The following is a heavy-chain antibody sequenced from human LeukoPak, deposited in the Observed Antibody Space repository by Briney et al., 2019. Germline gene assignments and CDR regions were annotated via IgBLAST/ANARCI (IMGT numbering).Heavy chain of an antibody. CDR2: IKQDGSQK. D-gene: IGHD6-6*01. J-gene: IGHJ6*03. V-gene: IGHV3-7*01. CDR1: GFTFSSYW. CDR3: ARGGDSNSNYYYMDV. Sequence: GGSLRLSCAGSGFTFSSYWMSLVRQAPGKGLEWVANIKQDGSQKYYVDSVKGRFTISRDNAKNSLYLQMNSLRAEDTAVYYCARGGDSNSNYYYMDVWGKGTTVTVSS.